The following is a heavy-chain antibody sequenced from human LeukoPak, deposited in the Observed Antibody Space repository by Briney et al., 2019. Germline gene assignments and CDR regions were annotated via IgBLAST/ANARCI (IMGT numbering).Heavy chain of an antibody. CDR2: ISGSGGST. V-gene: IGHV3-23*01. CDR3: ARESIRYDSSGYYEH. D-gene: IGHD3-22*01. CDR1: GFTFSSYG. Sequence: GGTLRLSCAASGFTFSSYGMSWVRQAPGKGLEWVSAISGSGGSTYYADSVKGRFTTSRDNSKNTLYLQMNSLRAEDTAVYYCARESIRYDSSGYYEHWGQGTLVTVSS. J-gene: IGHJ1*01.